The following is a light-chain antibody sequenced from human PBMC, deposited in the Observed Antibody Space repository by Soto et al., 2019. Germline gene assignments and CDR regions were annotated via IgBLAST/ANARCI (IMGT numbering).Light chain of an antibody. Sequence: ALQLTQSPSSLSASVGDRVTITCRASQGISSALAWYQQKPGKAPKLLIYDASSLESGVPSRFSGSGSGTDFTLTISSLQPEDFATYYCQRFNNYPFGGGTKVEIK. J-gene: IGKJ4*01. CDR2: DAS. V-gene: IGKV1D-13*01. CDR3: QRFNNYP. CDR1: QGISSA.